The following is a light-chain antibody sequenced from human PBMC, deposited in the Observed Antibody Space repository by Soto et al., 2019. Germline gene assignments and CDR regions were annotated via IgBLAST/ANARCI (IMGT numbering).Light chain of an antibody. V-gene: IGKV3-15*01. CDR3: QQYDNWALT. Sequence: EIVMTHSPATLSASPGERATLSCRASQSVRSNLAWYQQKPGQAPRLLIYGAAFRPTGVPARFSGSGSGTEFTLTISSLQSEDFADYYCQQYDNWALTFGGGTKVDIK. J-gene: IGKJ4*01. CDR1: QSVRSN. CDR2: GAA.